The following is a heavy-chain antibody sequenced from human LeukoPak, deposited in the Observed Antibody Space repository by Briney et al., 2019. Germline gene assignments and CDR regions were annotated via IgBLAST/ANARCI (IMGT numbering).Heavy chain of an antibody. V-gene: IGHV4-59*01. CDR1: GGSISGYS. D-gene: IGHD3-22*01. J-gene: IGHJ4*02. CDR2: IYYSGST. CDR3: ARGNYDSSGYYQNQFDY. Sequence: PSETLSLTCTVSGGSISGYSWTWIRQPPGQGLEWIGYIYYSGSTNYNPSLKSRVTISVDTSKNQFALKLSSVTAADTAVYYCARGNYDSSGYYQNQFDYWGQGTLVTVSS.